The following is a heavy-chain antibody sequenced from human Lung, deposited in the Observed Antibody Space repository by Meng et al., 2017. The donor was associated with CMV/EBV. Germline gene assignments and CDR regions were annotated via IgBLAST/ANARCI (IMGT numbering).Heavy chain of an antibody. CDR1: GGTFSSYT. CDR3: AKWGWGALYGGMDV. J-gene: IGHJ6*02. V-gene: IGHV1-69*02. D-gene: IGHD3-16*01. CDR2: ISPILGIA. Sequence: SVXVSCKTSGGTFSSYTISWVRKAPGQGLEWMGRISPILGIASYSQKFQGRVTITADKSTSTAYMELSSLRAEDTAVYYCAKWGWGALYGGMDVWGQGTTVTVSS.